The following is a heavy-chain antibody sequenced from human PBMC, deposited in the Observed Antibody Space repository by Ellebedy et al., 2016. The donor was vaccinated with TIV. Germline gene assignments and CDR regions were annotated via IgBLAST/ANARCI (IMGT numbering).Heavy chain of an antibody. Sequence: ASVKVSXXTSGYTFTDYYIHWVRQAPGQGLEWMGWVNPNSGGTNYAQKFQGRVTMTRDTSITTVYMDLGSLRSDDAAVYYCARVPGRFNYNNGGDYYYGMDVWGQGTTVTVSS. V-gene: IGHV1-2*02. CDR3: ARVPGRFNYNNGGDYYYGMDV. J-gene: IGHJ6*02. CDR2: VNPNSGGT. D-gene: IGHD1/OR15-1a*01. CDR1: GYTFTDYY.